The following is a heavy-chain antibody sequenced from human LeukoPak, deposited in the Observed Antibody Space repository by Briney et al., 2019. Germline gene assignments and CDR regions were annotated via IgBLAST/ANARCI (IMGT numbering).Heavy chain of an antibody. Sequence: PSETLSLTCAVYGGSFIGFHWNWIRQPPEKGLEWIGYIYYSGSTTYNPSLKSRVTMSVDTSKNQFSLRLSSVTAADTAVYYCARVGGGYNSYFDYWGQGTLVTVSS. CDR3: ARVGGGYNSYFDY. CDR2: IYYSGST. V-gene: IGHV4-59*01. J-gene: IGHJ4*02. D-gene: IGHD5-24*01. CDR1: GGSFIGFH.